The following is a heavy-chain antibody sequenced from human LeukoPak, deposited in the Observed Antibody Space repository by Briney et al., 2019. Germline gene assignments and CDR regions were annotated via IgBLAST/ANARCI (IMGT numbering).Heavy chain of an antibody. CDR3: ARQSGALLDY. J-gene: IGHJ4*02. CDR1: GFTFISYA. D-gene: IGHD1-26*01. Sequence: PGGSLRLSCAASGFTFISYAMHWVRQAPGKGLEWVAVISYDENNKYYADSVKGRFTISRDNSKNTLYLQMNSLRAEDTAVYYCARQSGALLDYWGQGTLVTVSS. V-gene: IGHV3-30-3*01. CDR2: ISYDENNK.